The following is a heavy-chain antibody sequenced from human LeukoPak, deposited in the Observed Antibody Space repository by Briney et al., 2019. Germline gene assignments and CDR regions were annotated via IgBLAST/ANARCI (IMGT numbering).Heavy chain of an antibody. V-gene: IGHV3-7*03. CDR2: IKQDGSEK. Sequence: GGSLRLSCAASGFTFSGYWMSWVRQTPEKGLEWVANIKQDGSEKYYVDSVKGRFTISRDDAKNSLYLQMNSLRAEDTAVYYCARERFGELLEYYFDYWGQGTLVTVSS. J-gene: IGHJ4*02. CDR3: ARERFGELLEYYFDY. D-gene: IGHD3-10*01. CDR1: GFTFSGYW.